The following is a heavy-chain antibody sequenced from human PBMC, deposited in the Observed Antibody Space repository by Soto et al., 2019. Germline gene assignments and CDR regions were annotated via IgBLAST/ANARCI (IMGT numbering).Heavy chain of an antibody. CDR3: GRGSSFTKVEY. Sequence: QVQLVQSGSEVKKPGSSVRVSCKASGGSVSNSAISWLRQAPGQGVQWMGGIIPIFGPATYARKLQGRFTISADESMGPAYIELKNVRSDDTAVYYCGRGSSFTKVEYWGQGTLVTVSS. J-gene: IGHJ4*02. D-gene: IGHD6-6*01. CDR2: IIPIFGPA. V-gene: IGHV1-69*01. CDR1: GGSVSNSA.